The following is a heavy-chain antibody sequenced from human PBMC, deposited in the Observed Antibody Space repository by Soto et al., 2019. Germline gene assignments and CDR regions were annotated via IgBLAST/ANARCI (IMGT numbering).Heavy chain of an antibody. Sequence: GGSLRLSCAASGFTFSSYSMNWVRQAPGKGLEWVSYISSSSSTIYYADSVKGRFTISRDNAKNSLYLQMNSLRDEDTAVYYCARDVYSSGWYWHYYYYGMDVWGQGTTVTVSS. V-gene: IGHV3-48*02. D-gene: IGHD6-19*01. J-gene: IGHJ6*02. CDR1: GFTFSSYS. CDR3: ARDVYSSGWYWHYYYYGMDV. CDR2: ISSSSSTI.